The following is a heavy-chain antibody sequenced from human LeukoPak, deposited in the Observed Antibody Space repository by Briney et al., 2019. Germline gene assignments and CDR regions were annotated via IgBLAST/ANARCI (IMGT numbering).Heavy chain of an antibody. D-gene: IGHD5-24*01. Sequence: SETLSLTCAVYGGSFRGYYWSWIRQPPGKGLEWIGEINHSGSTNYNPSLKSRVTISVDTSKNQFSLKLSSVTAADTAVYYCARDVARWLQLSRYFDLWGRGALVTVSS. CDR2: INHSGST. CDR3: ARDVARWLQLSRYFDL. V-gene: IGHV4-34*01. J-gene: IGHJ2*01. CDR1: GGSFRGYY.